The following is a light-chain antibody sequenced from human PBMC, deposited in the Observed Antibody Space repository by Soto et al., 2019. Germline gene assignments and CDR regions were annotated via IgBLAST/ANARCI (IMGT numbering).Light chain of an antibody. J-gene: IGKJ1*01. V-gene: IGKV3-20*01. CDR1: QSVNSNY. CDR2: GAS. Sequence: EIVLTQSPGTLSLSPGERATLSCRASQSVNSNYLAWYQQKPGQAPRLVIYGASSRTTGIPDRFSGSGSGTDFTLTISRLEPEDFAVYYCQQYGSFPWTFGQGTKVDSK. CDR3: QQYGSFPWT.